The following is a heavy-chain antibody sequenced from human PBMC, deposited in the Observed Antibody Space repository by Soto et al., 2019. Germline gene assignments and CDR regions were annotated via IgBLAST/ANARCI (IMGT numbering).Heavy chain of an antibody. D-gene: IGHD3-10*01. CDR3: ASMVRGVKR. V-gene: IGHV4-34*01. CDR2: INHSGST. J-gene: IGHJ4*02. Sequence: SETLSLTCAVYGGSFSGYYWSWIRQPPGKGLEWIGEINHSGSTNYNPSLKSRVTISVDTSKNQFSLKLSSVTAADAAVYYCASMVRGVKRWGQGTLVTVSS. CDR1: GGSFSGYY.